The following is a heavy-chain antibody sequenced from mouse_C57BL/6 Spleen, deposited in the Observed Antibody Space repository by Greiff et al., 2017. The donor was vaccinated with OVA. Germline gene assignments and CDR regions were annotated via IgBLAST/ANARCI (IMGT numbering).Heavy chain of an antibody. CDR2: IYPRDGST. J-gene: IGHJ2*01. CDR1: GYTFTSYD. D-gene: IGHD2-1*01. V-gene: IGHV1-85*01. CDR3: AREGYGNPGYFDY. Sequence: VKLVESGPELVKPGASVKLSCKASGYTFTSYDINWVKQRPGQGLEWIGWIYPRDGSTKYNEKFKGKATLTVDTSSSTAYMELHSLTSEDSAVYFCAREGYGNPGYFDYWGQGTTLTVSS.